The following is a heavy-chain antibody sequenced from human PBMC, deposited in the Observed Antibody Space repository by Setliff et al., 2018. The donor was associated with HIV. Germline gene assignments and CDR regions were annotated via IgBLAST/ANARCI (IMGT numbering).Heavy chain of an antibody. J-gene: IGHJ4*02. D-gene: IGHD3-22*01. V-gene: IGHV4-34*01. CDR2: IYHSGST. Sequence: SETLSLTCAVYGGSVSGYYWSWIRQPPGKGLEWIGEIYHSGSTNYNPSLKSRVTISVDTSKNQFSLKLSSVTAADTAVFYCARLTTTYYYDSSAYYHPVWGQGTLVTVSS. CDR1: GGSVSGYY. CDR3: ARLTTTYYYDSSAYYHPV.